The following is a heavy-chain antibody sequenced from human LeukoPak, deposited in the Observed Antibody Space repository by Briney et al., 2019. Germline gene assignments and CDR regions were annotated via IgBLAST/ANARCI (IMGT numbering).Heavy chain of an antibody. Sequence: GSLRLSWAASGFTFQIYAMGWGRLAPGKGLRWVANICGTAGCTFYTDSVKGRFTISRDNSKDTLYLQMNDLRADDTAIYYCARDRPNYHEANGHYYNRDGDHWGQGALVTVSS. J-gene: IGHJ5*02. V-gene: IGHV3-23*01. CDR2: ICGTAGCT. CDR1: GFTFQIYA. CDR3: ARDRPNYHEANGHYYNRDGDH. D-gene: IGHD1-14*01.